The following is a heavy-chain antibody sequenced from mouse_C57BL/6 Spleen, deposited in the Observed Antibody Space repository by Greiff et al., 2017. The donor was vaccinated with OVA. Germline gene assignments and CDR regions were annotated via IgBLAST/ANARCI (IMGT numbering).Heavy chain of an antibody. Sequence: VQRVESGAELAKPGASVKLSCKASGYTFTSYWMHWVKQRPGQGLEWIGYINPSSGYTKYNQKFKDKATLTADKSSSTAYMQLSSLTYEDSAVYYCAGGEGLYYGNYVWYFDVWGTGTTVTVSS. V-gene: IGHV1-7*01. CDR3: AGGEGLYYGNYVWYFDV. CDR2: INPSSGYT. J-gene: IGHJ1*03. CDR1: GYTFTSYW. D-gene: IGHD2-1*01.